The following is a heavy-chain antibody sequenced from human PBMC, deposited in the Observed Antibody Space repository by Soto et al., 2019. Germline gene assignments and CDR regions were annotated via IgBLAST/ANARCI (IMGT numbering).Heavy chain of an antibody. CDR2: ITGSGIYT. CDR1: GFIFATHT. J-gene: IGHJ4*02. V-gene: IGHV3-21*02. CDR3: VKEGIINYKGYFDY. D-gene: IGHD4-4*01. Sequence: VQLVESGGGLVKPGGSLRLSCAASGFIFATHTINWVRQAPGKGLEWVSSITGSGIYTRYAASVNGRFTISRDNANAPLYLQMNSLGAEDTAVYYCVKEGIINYKGYFDYWGQGTLVTVSS.